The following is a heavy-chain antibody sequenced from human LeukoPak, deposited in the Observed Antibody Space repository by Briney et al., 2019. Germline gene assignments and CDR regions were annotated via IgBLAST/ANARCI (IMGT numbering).Heavy chain of an antibody. D-gene: IGHD3-10*01. J-gene: IGHJ6*02. V-gene: IGHV5-51*01. CDR3: ARSPTGSGSRNNYYYYYGMDV. Sequence: GESLKISCKGSGYSFTSYWIGWVRQMPGKGLEWMGIIYPGDSDTRYSPSFQGQVTISADKSISTAYLQWSSLKASDTAMYYCARSPTGSGSRNNYYYYYGMDVWGQGTTVTVSS. CDR2: IYPGDSDT. CDR1: GYSFTSYW.